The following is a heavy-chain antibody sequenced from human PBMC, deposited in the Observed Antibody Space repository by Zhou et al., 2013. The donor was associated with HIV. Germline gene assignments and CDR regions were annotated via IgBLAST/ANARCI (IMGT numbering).Heavy chain of an antibody. CDR3: AREPTGEYWYFDL. D-gene: IGHD7-27*01. J-gene: IGHJ2*01. Sequence: QVQLVQSGAEVRKPGSSVKVSCKASGDTFSSFSFSWVRQAPGQGLEWMGGTIPIFGTADYAPKFQGRLTISTDESTTTVYMQLRSLRSDDTAVYYCAREPTGEYWYFDLWGRGTLVTVSS. V-gene: IGHV1-69*05. CDR1: GDTFSSFS. CDR2: TIPIFGTA.